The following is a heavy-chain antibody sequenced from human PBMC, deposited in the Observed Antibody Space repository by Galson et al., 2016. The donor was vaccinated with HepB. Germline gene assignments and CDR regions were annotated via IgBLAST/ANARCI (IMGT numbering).Heavy chain of an antibody. D-gene: IGHD1-14*01. CDR3: ARFPLTGRYFDY. J-gene: IGHJ4*02. CDR2: IFDSGYT. CDR1: GGSISSSSYY. V-gene: IGHV4-39*02. Sequence: SETLSLTCSVSGGSISSSSYYWAWIRQPPGKGLEWIASIFDSGYTYYDPSLQSRVTMSVDTSKNHFSLRLSSVTAADTAVYYCARFPLTGRYFDYWGQGTLVTVSS.